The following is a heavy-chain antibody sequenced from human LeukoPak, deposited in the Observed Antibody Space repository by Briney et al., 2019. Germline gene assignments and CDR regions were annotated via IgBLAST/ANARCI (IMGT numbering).Heavy chain of an antibody. CDR3: AREEYTGTYVIGV. Sequence: SETLSLTCTFSGGSTTSYHWTWLRQPAGKGLEWIGRIYTSGTTDYNPPLKSRVAMSLDTSRNQFSLRLSSVTAADTALYYCAREEYTGTYVIGVWGQGTLVTVSS. J-gene: IGHJ4*02. D-gene: IGHD1-26*01. V-gene: IGHV4-4*07. CDR2: IYTSGTT. CDR1: GGSTTSYH.